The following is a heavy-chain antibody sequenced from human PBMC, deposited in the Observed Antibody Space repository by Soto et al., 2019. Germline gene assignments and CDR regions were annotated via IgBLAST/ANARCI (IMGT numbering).Heavy chain of an antibody. V-gene: IGHV3-7*05. CDR2: IKEDGGEE. J-gene: IGHJ6*02. Sequence: EVQLVESGGGLVQPGGSLRLSCAASGFTFSTYWMNWVRQAPGKGLEWVANIKEDGGEEYYVDSVKGRFTFYGDNAKNSLSLDMKSPRGEDTAVYYCARDWGAPGRGSAFGYYYHFGMDVWGQGTTVTVPS. CDR1: GFTFSTYW. D-gene: IGHD3-16*01. CDR3: ARDWGAPGRGSAFGYYYHFGMDV.